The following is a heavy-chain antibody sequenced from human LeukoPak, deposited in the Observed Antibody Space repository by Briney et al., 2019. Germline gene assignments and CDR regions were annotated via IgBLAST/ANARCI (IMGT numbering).Heavy chain of an antibody. CDR2: ISYDGSQN. J-gene: IGHJ4*02. CDR1: GFTFSNYA. CDR3: AKDPERWLQSVFDY. D-gene: IGHD5-24*01. V-gene: IGHV3-30*04. Sequence: GGSLRLSCAPSGFTFSNYAMRGVRQAPGKGLEWVAVISYDGSQNFYADSVKGRFTISRDNSKNTLYLQMNSLRAEDTAVYYCAKDPERWLQSVFDYWGQGTLVTVSS.